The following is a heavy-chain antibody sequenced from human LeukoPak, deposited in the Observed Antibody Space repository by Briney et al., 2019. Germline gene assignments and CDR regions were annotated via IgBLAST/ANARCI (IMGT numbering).Heavy chain of an antibody. Sequence: GGSLRLSCAASGFTFSTYAMSWVRQAPGKGLEWVSTISDSGANTYYADSVRGRFTISRDNSKNTLYLQKNSLRADDTAIYYCAKSMTLQWRGFFDLWGRGTHVTVSS. CDR2: ISDSGANT. J-gene: IGHJ2*01. D-gene: IGHD6-19*01. CDR1: GFTFSTYA. CDR3: AKSMTLQWRGFFDL. V-gene: IGHV3-23*01.